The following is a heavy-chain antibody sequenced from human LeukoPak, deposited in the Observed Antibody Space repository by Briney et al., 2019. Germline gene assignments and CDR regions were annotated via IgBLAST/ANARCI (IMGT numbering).Heavy chain of an antibody. CDR1: GFTFSSYW. V-gene: IGHV3-74*01. Sequence: GGSLRLSCAASGFTFSSYWMHWVRQAPGKGLVWVSRINSEVSSTSYADSVKGRFSISRDNTKNSLYLQMNSLRAEDTAVYYCAELGITMIGGVWGKGTTVTISS. J-gene: IGHJ6*04. CDR3: AELGITMIGGV. CDR2: INSEVSST. D-gene: IGHD3-10*02.